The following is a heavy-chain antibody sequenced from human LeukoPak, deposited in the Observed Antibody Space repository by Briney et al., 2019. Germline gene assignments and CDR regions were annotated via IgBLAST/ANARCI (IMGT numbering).Heavy chain of an antibody. CDR2: FDVIDSET. J-gene: IGHJ4*02. V-gene: IGHV1-24*01. D-gene: IGHD5-18*01. CDR3: AAGRPYSLLDY. CDR1: GSSLSELS. Sequence: ASVKVSCTVSGSSLSELSLYWVRQAPGKGLEWMGGFDVIDSETFYAQRFQGRVTMTEDSSTDTAYMELRSLTSDDTALYYCAAGRPYSLLDYWGQGTLVTVSS.